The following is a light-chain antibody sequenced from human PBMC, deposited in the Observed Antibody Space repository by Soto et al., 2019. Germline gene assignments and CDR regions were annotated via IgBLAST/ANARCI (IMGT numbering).Light chain of an antibody. CDR3: QQSYSTPQELT. CDR2: AAS. J-gene: IGKJ4*01. Sequence: DIQMTQSPSSLSASVGDRVTITCRVSQSISSYLNWYQQRTGKAPKLLIYAASSLQSGVPSRFSGSGSGTDFTLTISILQPEDFAAYYCQQSYSTPQELTFGGGTKVDIK. V-gene: IGKV1-39*01. CDR1: QSISSY.